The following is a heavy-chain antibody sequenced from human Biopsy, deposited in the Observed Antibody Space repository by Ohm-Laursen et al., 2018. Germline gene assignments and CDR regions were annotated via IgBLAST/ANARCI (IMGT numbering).Heavy chain of an antibody. V-gene: IGHV4-39*01. Sequence: GTLSLTCAVSGGSISNNNYYWGWIRQPPGKGLEWIGSIFYRGSTHYKPSLKSRVNISVDTSRNQFSLKLNSVTAADTAVYYCARDYDTSGYYYVSWGQGTLVTVSS. D-gene: IGHD3-22*01. CDR3: ARDYDTSGYYYVS. CDR2: IFYRGST. J-gene: IGHJ4*02. CDR1: GGSISNNNYY.